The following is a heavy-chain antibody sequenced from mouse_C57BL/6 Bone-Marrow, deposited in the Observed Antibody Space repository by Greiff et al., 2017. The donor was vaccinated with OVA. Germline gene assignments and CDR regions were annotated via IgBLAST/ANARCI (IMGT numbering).Heavy chain of an antibody. CDR3: VRRYYGSGYAMDY. D-gene: IGHD1-1*01. J-gene: IGHJ4*01. CDR1: GFSFNTYA. CDR2: IRSKSNNYAT. V-gene: IGHV10-1*01. Sequence: EVKLVESGGGLVQPKGSLKLSCAASGFSFNTYAMNWVRQAPGQGLEWVARIRSKSNNYATSYADSVKDRFTISRDDSESMLYLQMNNLKTEDTAMYYCVRRYYGSGYAMDYWGQGTSVTVSS.